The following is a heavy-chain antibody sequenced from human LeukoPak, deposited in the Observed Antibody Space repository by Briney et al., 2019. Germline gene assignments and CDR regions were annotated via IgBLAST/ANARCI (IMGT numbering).Heavy chain of an antibody. CDR1: GGSISSYY. CDR2: IYYSGST. Sequence: AETLSLTCTVSGGSISSYYWSWIRQPPGKGLEWIGDIYYSGSTNYNPSLKSRVTISVDTSKNQFSLRLSSVTAADTAVYYSARLASGSYGPLTPFDYWGQGTLVTVSS. D-gene: IGHD1-26*01. CDR3: ARLASGSYGPLTPFDY. J-gene: IGHJ4*02. V-gene: IGHV4-59*08.